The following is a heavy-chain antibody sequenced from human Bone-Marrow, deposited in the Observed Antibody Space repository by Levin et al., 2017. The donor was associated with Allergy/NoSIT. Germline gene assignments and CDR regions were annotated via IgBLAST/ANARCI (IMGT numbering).Heavy chain of an antibody. V-gene: IGHV2-70*11. J-gene: IGHJ3*02. Sequence: ESGPTLVKPTQTLTLTCTFSGFSLSTSGMCVSWIRQPPGKALEWLARIDWDDDKYYSSSLKTRLTISKDTSKNQVVLTMTNMDPVDTATYYCARTAQDLRLAAFDIWGQGTMVTVSS. CDR3: ARTAQDLRLAAFDI. CDR2: IDWDDDK. CDR1: GFSLSTSGMC. D-gene: IGHD5-12*01.